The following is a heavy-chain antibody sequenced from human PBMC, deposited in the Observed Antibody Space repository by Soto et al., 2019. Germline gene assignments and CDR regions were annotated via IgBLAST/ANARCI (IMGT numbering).Heavy chain of an antibody. J-gene: IGHJ4*02. CDR1: GLTFTSSS. CDR3: ARDRGYTYAFDY. Sequence: EVQLVESGGGLVQPGGSLRLSCAASGLTFTSSSMNWVRQAPGKGLEWVSFISSSGSTIYYADSVKGRFTISRDNAKNSLYLQMNILRDEDTAVYYCARDRGYTYAFDYWGQGTLVTVSS. D-gene: IGHD5-18*01. CDR2: ISSSGSTI. V-gene: IGHV3-48*02.